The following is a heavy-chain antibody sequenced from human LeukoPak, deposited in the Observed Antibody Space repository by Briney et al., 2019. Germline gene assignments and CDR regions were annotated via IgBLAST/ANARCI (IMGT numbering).Heavy chain of an antibody. CDR1: GGSISSSSYY. CDR3: ARNEELDYDILTGYYTGWFDP. V-gene: IGHV4-39*07. Sequence: SETLSLTCTVSGGSISSSSYYWGWIRQPPGKGLEWIGSIYYSGSTYYNPSLKSRVTISADTSKNQFSLKLSSVTAADTAVYYCARNEELDYDILTGYYTGWFDPWGQGTLVTVSS. CDR2: IYYSGST. D-gene: IGHD3-9*01. J-gene: IGHJ5*02.